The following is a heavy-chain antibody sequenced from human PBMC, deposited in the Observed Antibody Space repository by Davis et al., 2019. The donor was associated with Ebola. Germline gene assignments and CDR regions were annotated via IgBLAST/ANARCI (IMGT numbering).Heavy chain of an antibody. J-gene: IGHJ4*02. V-gene: IGHV3-23*01. CDR1: GFTFMNYD. CDR3: AKIGAMANDY. Sequence: GESLKISCAASGFTFMNYDMSWVRQAPGKGLEWVSAISGSGGSTYYADSVKGRFTISRDNSKNTLYLQINSLRAEDTAVYYCAKIGAMANDYWGQGTLVTVSS. D-gene: IGHD5-18*01. CDR2: ISGSGGST.